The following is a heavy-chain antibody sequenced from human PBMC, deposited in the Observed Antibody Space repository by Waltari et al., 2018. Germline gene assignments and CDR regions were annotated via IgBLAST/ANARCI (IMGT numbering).Heavy chain of an antibody. Sequence: QVHLQQWGAGLLRPSETLSLICAVDGGSLRGFYWGWIRQPPGKGLEWIGGINHSQNSNYNPSLRSRVHMSIDTSQNQFSLPRTSVTAADTGVYYCVRLEDCTGPGGNCYSGAPFAVDVLGQGTTVTVPS. J-gene: IGHJ6*02. V-gene: IGHV4-34*01. D-gene: IGHD2-8*02. CDR1: GGSLRGFY. CDR2: INHSQNS. CDR3: VRLEDCTGPGGNCYSGAPFAVDV.